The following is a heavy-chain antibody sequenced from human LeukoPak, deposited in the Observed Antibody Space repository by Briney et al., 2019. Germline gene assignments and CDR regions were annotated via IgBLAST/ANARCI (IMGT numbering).Heavy chain of an antibody. CDR1: GFTFSSYG. D-gene: IGHD6-13*01. V-gene: IGHV3-33*01. Sequence: GRSLRLSCAASGFTFSSYGMHWVRQAPGKGLEWVAVIWYDGSNKYYADSVKGRFTISRDNSKNTLYLQMNSLRAEDTAVYYCARESASSSWTIREFDAFDIWGQGTMVTVSS. CDR3: ARESASSSWTIREFDAFDI. CDR2: IWYDGSNK. J-gene: IGHJ3*02.